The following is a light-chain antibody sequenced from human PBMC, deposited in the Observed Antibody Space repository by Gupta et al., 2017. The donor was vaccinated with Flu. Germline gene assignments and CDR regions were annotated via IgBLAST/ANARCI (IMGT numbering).Light chain of an antibody. CDR1: QNINIW. CDR2: QAS. J-gene: IGKJ2*01. V-gene: IGKV1-5*03. Sequence: DIQMTQSPSTLSASVGDRVTITCRASQNINIWLAWYQQKPGKAPKLLIYQASNLESGVPSRFSGSGSGTEFSLTINSLQPEDFATYYCQHHNRYPFTFGQGTMLEIK. CDR3: QHHNRYPFT.